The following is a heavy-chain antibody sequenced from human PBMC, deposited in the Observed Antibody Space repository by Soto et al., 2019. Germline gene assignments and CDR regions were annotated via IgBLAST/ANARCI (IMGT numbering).Heavy chain of an antibody. V-gene: IGHV3-23*01. J-gene: IGHJ5*02. CDR1: GFTFGDYA. Sequence: EGSLRLSCAASGFTFGDYAMTWVRQAPGKGLEWVAGISGNGGNTYYADSVKGRFTISRDNSKNTLYLQMNSLSAEDTAVYYCAKDRQFYDFWTELCLFDPWGEGRLVTVSS. D-gene: IGHD3-3*01. CDR2: ISGNGGNT. CDR3: AKDRQFYDFWTELCLFDP.